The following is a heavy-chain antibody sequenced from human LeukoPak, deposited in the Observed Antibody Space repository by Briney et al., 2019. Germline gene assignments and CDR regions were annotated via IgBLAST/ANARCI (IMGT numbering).Heavy chain of an antibody. CDR2: IHKNAIT. CDR3: ARDYYYDSSGYLGIGGFDY. V-gene: IGHV3-53*01. J-gene: IGHJ4*02. D-gene: IGHD3-22*01. Sequence: GGSLRLSCAASGFTVSSNYMTWVRQAPGKGLEWVSVIHKNAITYYADTVKGRFTISRDNSKNMLYLQMNSLRVEDTAVYYCARDYYYDSSGYLGIGGFDYWGQGTLVTVSS. CDR1: GFTVSSNY.